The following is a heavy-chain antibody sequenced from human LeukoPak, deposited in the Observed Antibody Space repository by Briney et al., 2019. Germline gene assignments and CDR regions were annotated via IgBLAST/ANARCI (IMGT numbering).Heavy chain of an antibody. Sequence: ASVKVSCKASGYTFTGYYMHWVRQAPGQGVEWMGWINPNSGGTNYAQKFQGRVTMTSDTSISTAYMELSRLRSDDTAVYYCARGASSGWPYYFDYWGQGTLVTVSS. CDR1: GYTFTGYY. V-gene: IGHV1-2*02. J-gene: IGHJ4*02. CDR3: ARGASSGWPYYFDY. CDR2: INPNSGGT. D-gene: IGHD6-19*01.